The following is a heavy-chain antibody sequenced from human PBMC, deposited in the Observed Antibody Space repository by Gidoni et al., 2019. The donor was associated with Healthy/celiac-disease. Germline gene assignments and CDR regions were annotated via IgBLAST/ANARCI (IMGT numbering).Heavy chain of an antibody. V-gene: IGHV4-59*08. D-gene: IGHD3-3*01. J-gene: IGHJ4*02. CDR3: ARHLPGFDYFDY. CDR1: GRSISSYY. CDR2: IYYSGST. Sequence: QVQLQESGPGLVKPSETLSLTCTVSGRSISSYYWSWLRQPPGKGLEWIGYIYYSGSTNYNPSLKSRVTISVDTSKNQFSLKLSSVTAADTAVYYCARHLPGFDYFDYWGQGTLVTVSS.